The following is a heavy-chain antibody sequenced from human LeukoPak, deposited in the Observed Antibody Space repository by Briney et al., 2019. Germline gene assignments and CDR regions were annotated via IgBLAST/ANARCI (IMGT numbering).Heavy chain of an antibody. V-gene: IGHV4-34*01. CDR3: ARRKSRLNWNTRSNAYAFDI. CDR2: INHSGST. CDR1: GGSFSGYY. Sequence: PSETLSLTCAVYGGSFSGYYWSWIRQPPGKGLEWIGEINHSGSTNYNPSLKSRVTISVDTSKNQFSLKLSSVTAADTAMYYCARRKSRLNWNTRSNAYAFDIWGQGTMVTVSS. J-gene: IGHJ3*02. D-gene: IGHD1/OR15-1a*01.